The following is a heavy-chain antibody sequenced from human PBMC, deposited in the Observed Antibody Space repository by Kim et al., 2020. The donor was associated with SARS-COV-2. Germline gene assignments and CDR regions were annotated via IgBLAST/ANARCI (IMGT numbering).Heavy chain of an antibody. CDR3: ARGHDYYGMDV. J-gene: IGHJ6*02. Sequence: GGSLRLSCAASGFTFSDYYMSWIRQAPGKGLEWVSYISSSSSYTNYADSVKGRFTISRDNAKNSLYLQMNSLRAEDTAVYYCARGHDYYGMDVWGQGTTVTVSS. V-gene: IGHV3-11*06. CDR2: ISSSSSYT. CDR1: GFTFSDYY.